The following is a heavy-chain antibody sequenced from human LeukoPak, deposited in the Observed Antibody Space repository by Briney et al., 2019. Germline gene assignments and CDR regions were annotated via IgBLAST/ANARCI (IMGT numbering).Heavy chain of an antibody. CDR1: GFTFDYYA. D-gene: IGHD3-10*01. J-gene: IGHJ6*02. CDR2: ISWNSDSI. Sequence: GRSLRLSCAASGFTFDYYAMHWVRQAPGKGLEWVSGISWNSDSIGYADSVTGRFTISRDNAKNSLYLQMTSLRAEDTALYYCAKDRRGSGDYGMDVWGQGTTVTVSS. CDR3: AKDRRGSGDYGMDV. V-gene: IGHV3-9*01.